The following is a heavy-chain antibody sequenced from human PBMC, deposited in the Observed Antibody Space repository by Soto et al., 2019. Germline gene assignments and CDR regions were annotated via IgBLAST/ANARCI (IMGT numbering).Heavy chain of an antibody. V-gene: IGHV1-18*01. CDR3: ARLGWQQLVKNYGMDV. Sequence: ASVKVSWKASGYTFTSYGISWVRQAPGQGLEWMGWISAYNGNTNYAQKLQGRVTMTTDTSTSTAYMELRSLRSDDTAVYYCARLGWQQLVKNYGMDVWGQGTTVTVSS. CDR1: GYTFTSYG. J-gene: IGHJ6*02. D-gene: IGHD6-13*01. CDR2: ISAYNGNT.